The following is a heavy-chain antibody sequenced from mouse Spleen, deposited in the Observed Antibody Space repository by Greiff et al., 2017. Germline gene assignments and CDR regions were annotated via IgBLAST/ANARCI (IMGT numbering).Heavy chain of an antibody. V-gene: IGHV3-6*01. D-gene: IGHD2-1*01. CDR1: GYSITSGYY. CDR2: ISYDGSN. CDR3: ARRGNYVTTYAMDY. J-gene: IGHJ4*01. Sequence: EVQLQESGPGLVKPSQSLSLTCSVTGYSITSGYYWNWIRQFPGNKLEWMGYISYDGSNNYNPSLKNRISITRDTSKNQFFLKLNSVTTEDTATYYCARRGNYVTTYAMDYWGQGTSVTVSS.